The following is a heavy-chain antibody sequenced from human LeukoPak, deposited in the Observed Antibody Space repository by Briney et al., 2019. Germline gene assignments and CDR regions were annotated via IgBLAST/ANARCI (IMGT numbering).Heavy chain of an antibody. CDR2: IYPGDSGT. J-gene: IGHJ3*02. CDR3: ARHGPSSDSSDYFAFDI. Sequence: GESLKIPCEGSGYTFTSYWIGWVRQMPGKGLECMGIIYPGDSGTRYSPSFQGQVTISADKSIFTAYLQWSSLKASDTAMYYCARHGPSSDSSDYFAFDIWGQGTMVTVSS. V-gene: IGHV5-51*01. CDR1: GYTFTSYW. D-gene: IGHD3-22*01.